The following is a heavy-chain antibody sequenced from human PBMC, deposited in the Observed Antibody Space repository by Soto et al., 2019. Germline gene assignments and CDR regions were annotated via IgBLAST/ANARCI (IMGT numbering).Heavy chain of an antibody. CDR2: IYYSGST. CDR3: AREPHLLGFDY. D-gene: IGHD3-10*01. Sequence: PSETLSLTCTVSGGSISSGGYYWSWIRQHPGKGLEWIGYIYYSGSTYYNPSLKSRVTISVDTSKNQFSLKLSSVTAADTAVYYCAREPHLLGFDYWGQGTLVTVSS. CDR1: GGSISSGGYY. V-gene: IGHV4-31*03. J-gene: IGHJ4*02.